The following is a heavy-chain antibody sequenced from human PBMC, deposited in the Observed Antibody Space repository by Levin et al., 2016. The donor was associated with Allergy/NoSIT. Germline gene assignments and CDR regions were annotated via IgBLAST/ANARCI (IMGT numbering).Heavy chain of an antibody. CDR2: IGIGGSPTI. Sequence: GGSLRLSCAISGFTFSSYEINWVRQAPGKGLEWISYIGIGGSPTIFYADSVKGRFTISRDNAKNSLYLQMRSLRAEDTAVYYCARFATPQYYFDYWGLGTLVTVSS. CDR1: GFTFSSYE. V-gene: IGHV3-48*03. J-gene: IGHJ4*02. CDR3: ARFATPQYYFDY. D-gene: IGHD2-15*01.